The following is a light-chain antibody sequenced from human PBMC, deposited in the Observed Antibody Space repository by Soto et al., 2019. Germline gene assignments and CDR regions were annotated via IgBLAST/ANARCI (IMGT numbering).Light chain of an antibody. CDR3: QQRYSTPLT. J-gene: IGKJ4*01. Sequence: DIQMTQSPSSLSASVGDRVTITCRASQSISSYLNWYQQKPGKAPKLLIYAASSLQSGVPSRFSGSGSGTDFTLTISSLQPEDIATYYCQQRYSTPLTFGGGTKVEIK. V-gene: IGKV1-39*01. CDR1: QSISSY. CDR2: AAS.